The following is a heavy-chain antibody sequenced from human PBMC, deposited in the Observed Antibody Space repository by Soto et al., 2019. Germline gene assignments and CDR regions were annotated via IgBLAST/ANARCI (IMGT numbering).Heavy chain of an antibody. CDR3: AKEWAGDAFDV. CDR1: GFAFSTYA. CDR2: ISFSGGTT. Sequence: EVQLLDSGGGLVQPGGSLRLSCAASGFAFSTYAMSWVRQAPGQGLEWVPSISFSGGTTYYADSVKGRLTISRDNSKNILYLQMTSLRAEDTAIYFCAKEWAGDAFDVWGQGTMVTVSS. V-gene: IGHV3-23*01. D-gene: IGHD6-19*01. J-gene: IGHJ3*01.